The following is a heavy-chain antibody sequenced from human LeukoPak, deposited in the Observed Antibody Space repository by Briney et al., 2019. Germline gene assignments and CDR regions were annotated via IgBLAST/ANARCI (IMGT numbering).Heavy chain of an antibody. V-gene: IGHV3-30*03. J-gene: IGHJ6*02. CDR1: EFTFSTYG. CDR3: ARDLGGSGNWNGMDV. Sequence: GGSLRLSCAASEFTFSTYGMHWVRQAPGKGLEWVAVISYDGSNKYYADSVKGRFTISRDNSKNTLYLQMNSLKTEDTAVYFCARDLGGSGNWNGMDVWGHGTTVTVSS. CDR2: ISYDGSNK. D-gene: IGHD3-10*01.